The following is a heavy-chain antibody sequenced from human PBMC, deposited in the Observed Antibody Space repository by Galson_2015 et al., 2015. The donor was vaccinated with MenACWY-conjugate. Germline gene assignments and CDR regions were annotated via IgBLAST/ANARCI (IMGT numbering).Heavy chain of an antibody. D-gene: IGHD3-22*01. CDR3: ARESPTNYDSMFTDFDY. J-gene: IGHJ4*02. CDR1: GFTFSSYS. Sequence: SLRLSCAASGFTFSSYSMNWVRQAPGKGLEWVSSISSSSSYIYYADSVKGRFTISRDNAKNSLYLQMNSLRAEDTAVYYCARESPTNYDSMFTDFDYWGQGTLVTVSS. CDR2: ISSSSSYI. V-gene: IGHV3-21*01.